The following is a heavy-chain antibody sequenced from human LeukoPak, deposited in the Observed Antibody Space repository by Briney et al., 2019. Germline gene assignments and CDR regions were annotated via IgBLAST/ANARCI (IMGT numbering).Heavy chain of an antibody. J-gene: IGHJ4*02. CDR3: AKATVGGYED. Sequence: PGGSLRLSCAASGITVSSNYMSWGRQAPGKGLEWVSVVASDGSTKYADSVKGRFAISRDNSKNTLYLQMNGLRAEDTGVYYCAKATVGGYEDWGQGTLVTVSS. V-gene: IGHV3-53*01. CDR1: GITVSSNY. CDR2: VASDGST. D-gene: IGHD5-12*01.